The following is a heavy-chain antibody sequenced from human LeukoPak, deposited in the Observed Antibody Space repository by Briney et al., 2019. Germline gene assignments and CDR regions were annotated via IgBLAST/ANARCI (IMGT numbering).Heavy chain of an antibody. D-gene: IGHD4-23*01. Sequence: GGSLRLSCAASGFTFSSYAMSWVRQAPGKGLECISGFSGSGGSTYYADSVKGRFTISRDNSKNTLYLQMNGLRAEDTAVYYCARVGPTTVDLYFDFWGHGTLVTVSS. CDR2: FSGSGGST. J-gene: IGHJ4*01. V-gene: IGHV3-23*01. CDR3: ARVGPTTVDLYFDF. CDR1: GFTFSSYA.